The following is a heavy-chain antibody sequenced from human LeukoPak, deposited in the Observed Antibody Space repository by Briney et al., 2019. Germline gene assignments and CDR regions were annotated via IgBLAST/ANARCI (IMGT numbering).Heavy chain of an antibody. J-gene: IGHJ1*01. CDR3: VTGPYGDYVAEYFQY. V-gene: IGHV3-64D*08. CDR2: FSSNGYST. D-gene: IGHD4-17*01. Sequence: PGGSLTLSCSPSGFTFSIYAMHWARHAPGKGLEYVSSFSSNGYSTFYADSVKGRLTLSRDISKHTLYLQMSSLSGEDTAVYYCVTGPYGDYVAEYFQYRGQGTLVTVSS. CDR1: GFTFSIYA.